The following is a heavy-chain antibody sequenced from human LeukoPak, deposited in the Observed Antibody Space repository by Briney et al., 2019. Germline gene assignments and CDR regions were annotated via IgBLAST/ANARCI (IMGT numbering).Heavy chain of an antibody. CDR1: GGTISSSSYY. V-gene: IGHV4-39*01. D-gene: IGHD2-21*01. J-gene: IGHJ5*02. CDR2: IYYSGST. CDR3: ARLLGSIGHNWFDP. Sequence: SETLSLTCTVSGGTISSSSYYWGWIRQPPGRGLEWIGSIYYSGSTSYYPSLKSRVTISVDTSKNQFSLNLTSVTAADTAVYYCARLLGSIGHNWFDPWGQGTLVTVSS.